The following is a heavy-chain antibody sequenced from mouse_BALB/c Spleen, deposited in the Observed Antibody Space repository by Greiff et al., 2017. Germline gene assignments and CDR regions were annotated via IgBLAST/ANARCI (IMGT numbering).Heavy chain of an antibody. Sequence: EVQLQESGPGLVKPSQSLSLTCSVTGYSITSGYYWNWIRQFPGNKLEWMGYISYDGSNNYNPSLKNRISITRDTSKNQFFLKLNSVTTEDTATYYCARDHRLYYYGSSLYWYFDVWGAGTTVTVSS. CDR1: GYSITSGYY. D-gene: IGHD1-1*01. V-gene: IGHV3-6*02. CDR3: ARDHRLYYYGSSLYWYFDV. CDR2: ISYDGSN. J-gene: IGHJ1*01.